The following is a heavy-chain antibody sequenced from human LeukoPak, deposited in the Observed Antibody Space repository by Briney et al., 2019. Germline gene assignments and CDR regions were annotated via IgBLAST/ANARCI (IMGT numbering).Heavy chain of an antibody. CDR2: IKQDGSEK. CDR3: AKDLTYGGNSCFDY. CDR1: GFTFSSYW. D-gene: IGHD4-23*01. Sequence: GGSLRLSCAASGFTFSSYWMSWVRQAPGKGLEWVANIKQDGSEKYYVDSVKGRFTISRDNAKNSLYLQMNSLRAEDTAVYYCAKDLTYGGNSCFDYWGQGTLVTVSS. J-gene: IGHJ4*02. V-gene: IGHV3-7*03.